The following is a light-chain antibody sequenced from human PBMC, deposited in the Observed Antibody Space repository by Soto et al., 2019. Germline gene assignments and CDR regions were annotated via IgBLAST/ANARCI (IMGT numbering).Light chain of an antibody. Sequence: IQLTQSPSFLSASVGDRVTITCRASQGISSYLAWYQQKPGKAPKLLIYAASTLQSGVPSRFSGSGSGTDFTLTISCLQSEDFGTYYCQHYYIYPLTFGGGTKVDIK. J-gene: IGKJ4*01. CDR2: AAS. V-gene: IGKV1-8*01. CDR3: QHYYIYPLT. CDR1: QGISSY.